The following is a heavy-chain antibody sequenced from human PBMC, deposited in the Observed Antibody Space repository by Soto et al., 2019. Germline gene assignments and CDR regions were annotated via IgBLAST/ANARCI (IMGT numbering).Heavy chain of an antibody. CDR1: GGTFSSYA. Sequence: QVQLVQSGAEVKKPGSSVKVSCKASGGTFSSYAISWVRQAPGQGLEWMGGIIPIFGTANYAQKFQGRVTVTADESTGTAYMEVSRLRSEDTAVYYCARSFCGGDCYSPTRGYFDYWGQGTLVTVSS. CDR3: ARSFCGGDCYSPTRGYFDY. V-gene: IGHV1-69*12. J-gene: IGHJ4*02. D-gene: IGHD2-21*02. CDR2: IIPIFGTA.